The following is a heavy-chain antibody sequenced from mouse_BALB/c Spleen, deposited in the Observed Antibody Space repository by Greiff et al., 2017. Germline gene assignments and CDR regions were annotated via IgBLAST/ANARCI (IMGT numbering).Heavy chain of an antibody. J-gene: IGHJ1*01. CDR2: IDTSDSYT. D-gene: IGHD2-1*01. CDR1: GYTFTDYW. CDR3: ARFLYGNYWYFDV. Sequence: QVQLQQPGAELVMPGASVKMSCKASGYTFTDYWMHWVKQRPGQGLEWIGAIDTSDSYTSYNQKFKGKATLTVDESSSTAYMQLSSLTSEDSAVYYCARFLYGNYWYFDVWGAGTTVTVSS. V-gene: IGHV1-69*01.